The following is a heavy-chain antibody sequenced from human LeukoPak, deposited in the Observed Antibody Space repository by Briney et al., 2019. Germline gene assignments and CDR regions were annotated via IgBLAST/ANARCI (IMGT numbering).Heavy chain of an antibody. V-gene: IGHV4-34*01. D-gene: IGHD3-10*01. CDR3: ARRQDGSGSYYPTVLHFDY. J-gene: IGHJ4*02. Sequence: SETLSLTCAVYGGSFSGYYWSWIRQPPGKGLEWIGEINHSGSTNYNPSLKSRVTISVDTSKNQFSLKLSSVTAADTAVYYCARRQDGSGSYYPTVLHFDYWGQGTLVTVSS. CDR2: INHSGST. CDR1: GGSFSGYY.